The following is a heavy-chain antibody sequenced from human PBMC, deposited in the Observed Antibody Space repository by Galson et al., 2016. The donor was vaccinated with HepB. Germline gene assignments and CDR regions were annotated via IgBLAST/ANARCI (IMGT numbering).Heavy chain of an antibody. CDR1: GFSLSSYG. J-gene: IGHJ6*02. Sequence: SLRLSCAASGFSLSSYGMQWVRQAPGKGLEWVAVLMHVGGEKGYGDSVKGRFTISRDDSKNTLHLQMNSLRGDDTAVYYCARGYYNAMDVWGQGAMVTASS. CDR2: LMHVGGEK. V-gene: IGHV3-30-3*01. CDR3: ARGYYNAMDV.